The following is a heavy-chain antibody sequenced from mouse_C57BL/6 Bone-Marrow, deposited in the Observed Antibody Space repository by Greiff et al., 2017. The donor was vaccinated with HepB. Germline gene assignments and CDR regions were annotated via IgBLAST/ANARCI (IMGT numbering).Heavy chain of an antibody. CDR3: ARYSLPITTVVLDY. Sequence: QVQLKQPGAELVKPGASVKMYCKASGYTFTSYWITWVKQRPGQGLEWIGDIYPGSGSTNYNEKFKSKATLTVDTSSSTAYMQLSSLTSEDPAVYYCARYSLPITTVVLDYWGQGTTLTVSS. CDR2: IYPGSGST. V-gene: IGHV1-55*01. J-gene: IGHJ2*01. CDR1: GYTFTSYW. D-gene: IGHD1-1*01.